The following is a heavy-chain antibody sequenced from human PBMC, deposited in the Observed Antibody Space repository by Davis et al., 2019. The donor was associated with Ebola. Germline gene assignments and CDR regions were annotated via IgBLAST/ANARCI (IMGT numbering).Heavy chain of an antibody. D-gene: IGHD2-15*01. J-gene: IGHJ4*02. V-gene: IGHV1-58*01. CDR2: IVVGSGNT. CDR1: GFTFTSSA. CDR3: ARVGYCSGGSCYFYDY. Sequence: SVKVSCKASGFTFTSSAVQWVRQARGQRLEWIGWIVVGSGNTNYAQKFQERVTITRDMSTSTAYMELSSLRSDDTAVYYCARVGYCSGGSCYFYDYWGQGTLVTISS.